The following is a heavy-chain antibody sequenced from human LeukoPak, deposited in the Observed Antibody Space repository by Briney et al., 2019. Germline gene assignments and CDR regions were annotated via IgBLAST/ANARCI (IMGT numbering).Heavy chain of an antibody. V-gene: IGHV4-59*01. D-gene: IGHD3-22*01. Sequence: PSETLSLTCTVSGGSISSYYWSWIRQPPGKGLEWLGYIYYSGSTNYNPSLKSRVTISVDTSKNQFSLKLSSVTAADTAVHYCARVYYYDSSGYAVGIDPWGQGTLVTVSS. CDR2: IYYSGST. J-gene: IGHJ5*02. CDR1: GGSISSYY. CDR3: ARVYYYDSSGYAVGIDP.